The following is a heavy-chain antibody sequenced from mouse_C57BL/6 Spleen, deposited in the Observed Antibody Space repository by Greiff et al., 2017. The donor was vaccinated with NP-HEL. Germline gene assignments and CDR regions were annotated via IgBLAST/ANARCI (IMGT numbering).Heavy chain of an antibody. CDR3: TTRLRQAMDY. D-gene: IGHD2-4*01. V-gene: IGHV14-4*01. J-gene: IGHJ4*01. CDR2: IDPENGDT. CDR1: GFNIKDDY. Sequence: EVQLVESGAELVRPGASVKLSCTASGFNIKDDYMHWVKQRPEQGLEWIGWIDPENGDTEYASKFQGKATITADTSSNTAYLQLSSLTSEDTAVYYCTTRLRQAMDYWGQGTSVTVSS.